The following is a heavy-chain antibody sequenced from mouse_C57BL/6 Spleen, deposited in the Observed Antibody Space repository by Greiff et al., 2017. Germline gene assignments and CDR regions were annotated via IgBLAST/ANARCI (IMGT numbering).Heavy chain of an antibody. J-gene: IGHJ1*03. CDR3: AIGGTPGYWYFDV. CDR2: IHPSDIDT. D-gene: IGHD2-14*01. CDR1: GYTFTSYW. Sequence: QVQLQQPGAELVKPGASVKVSCKASGYTFTSYWMHWVKQRPGQGLEWIGRIHPSDIDTNYNPKFKGKATLTVYKSSSTAYMARSSLTSEDSAVYYGAIGGTPGYWYFDVWGTGTTVTVSS. V-gene: IGHV1-74*01.